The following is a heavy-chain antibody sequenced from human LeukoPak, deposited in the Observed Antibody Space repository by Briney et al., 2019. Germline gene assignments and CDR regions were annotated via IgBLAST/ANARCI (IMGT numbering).Heavy chain of an antibody. CDR2: ISKSSDRM. CDR1: GFTFSYYN. D-gene: IGHD3-16*01. V-gene: IGHV3-48*04. J-gene: IGHJ6*02. Sequence: PGGSLRLSCAGSGFTFSYYNMNWVRQAPGKGLEWLSYISKSSDRMYYADSVKGRFTISRDNAKNSLYLQMNSLRAEDTAVYYCARDLSLWGDYYYYGMDVWGQGTTVTVSS. CDR3: ARDLSLWGDYYYYGMDV.